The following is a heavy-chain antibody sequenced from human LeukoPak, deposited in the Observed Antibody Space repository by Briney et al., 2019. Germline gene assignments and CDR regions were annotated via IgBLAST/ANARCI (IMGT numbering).Heavy chain of an antibody. Sequence: SQTLSLTCTVSGASISSPSYYWAWIRQPPGKGLEWIGYIYYSGSTNYNPSLKSRVIISVDTSKNQFSLNLSSVTAADTAVYFCARGTGERYYYYYMDVWGKGTTVTVS. CDR1: GASISSPSYY. J-gene: IGHJ6*03. CDR2: IYYSGST. CDR3: ARGTGERYYYYYMDV. V-gene: IGHV4-61*01. D-gene: IGHD7-27*01.